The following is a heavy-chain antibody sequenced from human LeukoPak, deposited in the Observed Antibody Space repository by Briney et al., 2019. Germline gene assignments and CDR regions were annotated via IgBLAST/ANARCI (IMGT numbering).Heavy chain of an antibody. D-gene: IGHD3-9*01. CDR2: ITYSGGST. CDR1: GFIFSNYA. V-gene: IGHV3-23*01. Sequence: GGSLRLSCAASGFIFSNYAMSWVRQAPGQGLEWVSSITYSGGSTEYADSVKGRFTISRHNSKNTLYLQMNSLRAEDTAVYYCARYYDILTGQAPNWYYGMDVWGQGTTVTVSS. CDR3: ARYYDILTGQAPNWYYGMDV. J-gene: IGHJ6*02.